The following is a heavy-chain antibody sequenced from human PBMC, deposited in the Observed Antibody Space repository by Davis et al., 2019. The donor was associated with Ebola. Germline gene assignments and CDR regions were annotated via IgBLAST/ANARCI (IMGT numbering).Heavy chain of an antibody. CDR1: GFTFSSYA. V-gene: IGHV3-72*01. J-gene: IGHJ6*02. Sequence: GESLKISCAASGFTFSSYAMSWVRQAPGKGLEWVGRSRNKANSYTTEYAASVEGRFTISREESKNSLFLQMNSLRTEDTAVYYCVREDTAGALGMDVWGQGTTVTVSS. CDR2: SRNKANSYTT. D-gene: IGHD5-18*01. CDR3: VREDTAGALGMDV.